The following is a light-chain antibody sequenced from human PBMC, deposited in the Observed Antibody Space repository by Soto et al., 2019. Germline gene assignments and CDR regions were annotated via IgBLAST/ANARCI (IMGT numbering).Light chain of an antibody. CDR1: SSDVGAYNY. V-gene: IGLV2-14*01. Sequence: QSALTQPASVSGSPGQSITISCSGTSSDVGAYNYVSWYQHHPGKAPKLIIYEITDRPSGVSTRFSGSRSGNTASLTISGLQPEDEAQYYCSSYTSGTTLYVFGTGTKVTVL. J-gene: IGLJ1*01. CDR2: EIT. CDR3: SSYTSGTTLYV.